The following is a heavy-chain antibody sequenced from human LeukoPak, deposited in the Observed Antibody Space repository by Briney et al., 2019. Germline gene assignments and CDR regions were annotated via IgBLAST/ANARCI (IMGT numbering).Heavy chain of an antibody. D-gene: IGHD3-22*01. V-gene: IGHV5-51*01. CDR2: IYPGDSDT. J-gene: IGHJ4*02. Sequence: GESLKISCKGSGYSFTSYWIGWVRQMPGKGLEWMGIIYPGDSDTRYSPSFQGQVTISADKSISTAYLQWSSLKASDTAMYYCARLPGGYYDSSGCYSFLDYWGQGTLVTVSS. CDR1: GYSFTSYW. CDR3: ARLPGGYYDSSGCYSFLDY.